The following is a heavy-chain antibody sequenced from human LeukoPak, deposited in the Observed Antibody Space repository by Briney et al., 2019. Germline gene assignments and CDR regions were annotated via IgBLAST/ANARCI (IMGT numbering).Heavy chain of an antibody. CDR3: ARDAYGDYVVDY. D-gene: IGHD4-17*01. V-gene: IGHV3-74*01. CDR1: GFTFSSYW. J-gene: IGHJ4*02. CDR2: INSDGSST. Sequence: PGGSLRLSCASSGFTFSSYWMHWVRQAPGKGLVWVSRINSDGSSTSYADSVKGRFTISRDNAKNTLYLQMNSLRAEDTAVYYCARDAYGDYVVDYWGQGILVTVSS.